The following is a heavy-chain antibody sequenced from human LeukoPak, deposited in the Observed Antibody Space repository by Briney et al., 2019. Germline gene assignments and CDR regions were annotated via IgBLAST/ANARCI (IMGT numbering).Heavy chain of an antibody. V-gene: IGHV3-48*01. CDR3: ARDYKYAFDN. CDR1: GFTFSDYS. J-gene: IGHJ4*02. CDR2: IGIDSGNT. D-gene: IGHD5-24*01. Sequence: PGGSLRLSCAASGFTFSDYSMNWVRQAPGKGLEWSSYIGIDSGNTNYADSVKGRFTISGNKAKNSLYLQMNSLRVEDTAVYYCARDYKYAFDNWGQGTLVTVSS.